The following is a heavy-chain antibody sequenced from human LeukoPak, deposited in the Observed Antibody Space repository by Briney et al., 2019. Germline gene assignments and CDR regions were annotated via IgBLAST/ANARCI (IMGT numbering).Heavy chain of an antibody. CDR2: IIPIFGTA. Sequence: SVKVSCKASGGTFSSYAISWVRQAPGQGLEWMGGIIPIFGTANYAQKFQGRVTITTDESTSTAYMELSSLRSEDTAVYYCAAPGHCSSTSCESYFDYWGRGTLVTVSS. V-gene: IGHV1-69*05. D-gene: IGHD2-2*01. CDR1: GGTFSSYA. J-gene: IGHJ4*02. CDR3: AAPGHCSSTSCESYFDY.